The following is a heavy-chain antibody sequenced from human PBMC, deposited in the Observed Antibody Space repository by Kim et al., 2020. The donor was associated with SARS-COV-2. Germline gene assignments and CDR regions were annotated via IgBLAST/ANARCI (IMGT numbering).Heavy chain of an antibody. Sequence: HSTSLKSRLTISKDTSKSQVVLTMTNMDPVDTATYYCARIRSHGSGVDYWGQGTLVTVSS. CDR3: ARIRSHGSGVDY. V-gene: IGHV2-26*01. J-gene: IGHJ4*02. D-gene: IGHD3-10*01.